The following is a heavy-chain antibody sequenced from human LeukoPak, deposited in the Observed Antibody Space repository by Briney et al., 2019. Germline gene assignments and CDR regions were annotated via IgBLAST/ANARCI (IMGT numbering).Heavy chain of an antibody. CDR3: AKAAYSYGVIYYYYGMDV. V-gene: IGHV3-43*02. J-gene: IGHJ6*02. Sequence: GRSLRLSCAASGFTFDDYAMHWVRQAPGKGLEWVSLISGDGGSTYYADSVKGRFTISRDNSKNSLYLQMNSLRTEDTALYFCAKAAYSYGVIYYYYGMDVWGQGTTVTVSS. CDR2: ISGDGGST. D-gene: IGHD5-18*01. CDR1: GFTFDDYA.